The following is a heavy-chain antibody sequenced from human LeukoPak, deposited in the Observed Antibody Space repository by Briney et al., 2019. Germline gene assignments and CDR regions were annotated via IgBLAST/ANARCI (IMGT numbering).Heavy chain of an antibody. CDR2: IDHSGST. CDR1: GGSFSSYY. J-gene: IGHJ4*02. CDR3: ARLKATVSIHAYFDS. V-gene: IGHV4-59*01. D-gene: IGHD4-17*01. Sequence: SETLSLTCTGSGGSFSSYYWTCIGQPPGKGLEWSGYIDHSGSTNYNPSLKRRVSISSDTSKHQFSLELSSVPAADTAVYYCARLKATVSIHAYFDSWGQGTLVTVSS.